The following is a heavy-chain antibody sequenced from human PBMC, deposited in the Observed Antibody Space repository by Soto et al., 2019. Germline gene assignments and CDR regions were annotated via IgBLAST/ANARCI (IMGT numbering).Heavy chain of an antibody. CDR1: GFTFCSYA. CDR2: ISGGGSST. CDR3: AKGFDFWSGPGDY. D-gene: IGHD3-3*01. V-gene: IGHV3-23*01. Sequence: GGSLRLSCAASGFTFCSYAMNWVRQAPGKGLEWVSAISGGGSSTYYAGSVKGRFTISRDNSRNTLYLQISSLRADDTALYYCAKGFDFWSGPGDYWGQGTLVTVSS. J-gene: IGHJ4*02.